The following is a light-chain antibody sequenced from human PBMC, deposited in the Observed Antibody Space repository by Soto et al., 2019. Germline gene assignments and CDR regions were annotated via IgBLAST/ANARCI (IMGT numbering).Light chain of an antibody. Sequence: SALTQPPSASGTPGQTVTISCSGGRSNIGSNTVNWYQQLPGTAPKLLIYGNNQRPSGVPDRFSGLRSGTSASLAISGLRSEDEADYYCAIWDDSLNGFYVFGVGTKVTVL. V-gene: IGLV1-44*01. J-gene: IGLJ1*01. CDR3: AIWDDSLNGFYV. CDR1: RSNIGSNT. CDR2: GNN.